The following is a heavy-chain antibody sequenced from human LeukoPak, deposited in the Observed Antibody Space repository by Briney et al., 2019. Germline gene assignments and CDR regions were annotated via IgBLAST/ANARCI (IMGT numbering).Heavy chain of an antibody. CDR3: GCGYNPIDY. J-gene: IGHJ4*02. V-gene: IGHV4-4*09. CDR1: GGSISSYY. D-gene: IGHD5-24*01. Sequence: SETLSLTCTVSGGSISSYYWSWIRQPPGKGLEWIGNIYPSGSTNYNPSLKGRVTISVDSSKNQFSLKLSSVTAADTAVYYCGCGYNPIDYWGQGTLVTVSS. CDR2: IYPSGST.